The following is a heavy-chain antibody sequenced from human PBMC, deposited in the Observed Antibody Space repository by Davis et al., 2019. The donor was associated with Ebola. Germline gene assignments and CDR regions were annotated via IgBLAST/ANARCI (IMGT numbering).Heavy chain of an antibody. J-gene: IGHJ6*02. V-gene: IGHV3-7*03. D-gene: IGHD5-12*01. Sequence: GESLKISCAASGFTFSHYWMSWVRQAPGKGPEWVAIIKQDGSEKYYVDSVKGRFTISRDNAKNSLFIQMNSLRAEETAVYYCVSGDGRGSSYDMDVWGQGTTVTVSS. CDR1: GFTFSHYW. CDR2: IKQDGSEK. CDR3: VSGDGRGSSYDMDV.